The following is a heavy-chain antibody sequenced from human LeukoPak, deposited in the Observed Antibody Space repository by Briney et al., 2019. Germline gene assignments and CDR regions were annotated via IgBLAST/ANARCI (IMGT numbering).Heavy chain of an antibody. J-gene: IGHJ4*02. CDR2: INPNSGGT. CDR1: GYTFTGYC. CDR3: ARGGYYDSSGCDFNY. V-gene: IGHV1-2*02. D-gene: IGHD3-22*01. Sequence: VASVKVSCKASGYTFTGYCMHWVRQAPGQGLEWMGWINPNSGGTNYAQKFQGRVTMTRDTSISTAYMELSRLRSDDTAVYYCARGGYYDSSGCDFNYWGQGTLVTVSS.